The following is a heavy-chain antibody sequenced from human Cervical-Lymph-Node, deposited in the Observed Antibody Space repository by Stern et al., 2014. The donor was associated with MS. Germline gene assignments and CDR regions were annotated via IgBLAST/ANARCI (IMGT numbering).Heavy chain of an antibody. CDR2: ISGSGSYI. Sequence: QLVESVGGLVRPGGSLRLSCAASGLSFSLYSMNWVRQAPGKGLEWVSSISGSGSYIYYADSVKGRFTISRDNAKNSLYLQMNSLGADDTAVYYCAIPGGSSGWSGFYFDQWGQGTLVTVSS. CDR1: GLSFSLYS. V-gene: IGHV3-21*01. J-gene: IGHJ4*02. D-gene: IGHD6-19*01. CDR3: AIPGGSSGWSGFYFDQ.